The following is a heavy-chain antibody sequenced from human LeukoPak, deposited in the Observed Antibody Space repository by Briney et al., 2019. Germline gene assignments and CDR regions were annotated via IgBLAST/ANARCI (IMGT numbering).Heavy chain of an antibody. Sequence: PSETLSLTCTVSGYSISSGYYWGWIRQPPGKGLEWIGSIYHSGSTYYNPSLKSRVTISVDTSKNQFSLKLSSVTAADTAVYYCARHGGDDFWSGYYTRADAFDIWGQGTMVTVSS. V-gene: IGHV4-38-2*02. CDR3: ARHGGDDFWSGYYTRADAFDI. CDR1: GYSISSGYY. CDR2: IYHSGST. D-gene: IGHD3-3*01. J-gene: IGHJ3*02.